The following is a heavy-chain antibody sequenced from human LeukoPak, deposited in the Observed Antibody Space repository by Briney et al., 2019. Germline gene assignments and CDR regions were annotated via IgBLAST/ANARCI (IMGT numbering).Heavy chain of an antibody. J-gene: IGHJ5*02. Sequence: GGSLRLSCAASGFTFDGYAMHWVRQAPGKGLEWVSGISWNSGSIGYADSVKGRFTISRDNAKNSLYLQMNSLRAEDTALYYCAKKDGSGSYYKSWGQGTLVTVSS. CDR3: AKKDGSGSYYKS. D-gene: IGHD3-10*01. CDR2: ISWNSGSI. CDR1: GFTFDGYA. V-gene: IGHV3-9*01.